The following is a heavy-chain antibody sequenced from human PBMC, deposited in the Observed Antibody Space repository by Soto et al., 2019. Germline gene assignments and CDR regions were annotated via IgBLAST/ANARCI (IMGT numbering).Heavy chain of an antibody. J-gene: IGHJ1*01. CDR2: IWYDGSNK. CDR3: AREAITMAPNAEYFQH. V-gene: IGHV3-33*01. Sequence: QVQLVESGGGVVQPGRSLRLSCAASGFTFSSYGMHWVRQAPGKGLEWVAVIWYDGSNKYYADSVKGRFTISRDNSKNPLYLQLNSLRAEDTDVYYCAREAITMAPNAEYFQHWGQGTLVTVSS. D-gene: IGHD3-3*01. CDR1: GFTFSSYG.